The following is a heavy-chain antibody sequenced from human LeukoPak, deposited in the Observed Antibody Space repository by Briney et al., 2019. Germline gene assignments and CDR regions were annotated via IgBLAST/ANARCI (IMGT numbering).Heavy chain of an antibody. D-gene: IGHD1-26*01. CDR3: AKDTAPLGATKEFDH. Sequence: GGSLRLSCAASGFTFSSYSMNWVRQAPGKGLEWVSFISSSSSYIYSADSVKGRFTISRDNAKNSLYLQMNSLRVDDTAVYYCAKDTAPLGATKEFDHWGQGTLVTVSS. J-gene: IGHJ4*02. V-gene: IGHV3-21*04. CDR1: GFTFSSYS. CDR2: ISSSSSYI.